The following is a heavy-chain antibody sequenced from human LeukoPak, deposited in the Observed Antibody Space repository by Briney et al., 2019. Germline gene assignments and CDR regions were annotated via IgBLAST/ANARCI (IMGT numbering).Heavy chain of an antibody. D-gene: IGHD3-10*01. CDR2: ISSSSSTI. CDR3: AREGVTMVRGVPDY. V-gene: IGHV3-48*01. Sequence: TGGSLRLSCAASGFTFSSYSMNWVRQAPGKGLEWVSYISSSSSTIYYADSVKGRFTISRDNAKNSLYLQMNSLRAEDTAVYYCAREGVTMVRGVPDYWGQGTLVTVSS. CDR1: GFTFSSYS. J-gene: IGHJ4*02.